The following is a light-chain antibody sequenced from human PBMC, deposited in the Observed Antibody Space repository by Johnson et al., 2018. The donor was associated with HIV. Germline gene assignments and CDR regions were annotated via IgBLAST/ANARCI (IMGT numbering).Light chain of an antibody. J-gene: IGLJ1*01. V-gene: IGLV1-51*02. CDR2: ENN. CDR3: GTWDSSPGAGHI. Sequence: QSVLTQPPSVSAAPGQKVTISCSGSSSDMGNYAVSWYQQLPGTAPKLLIYENNKRPSGIPDRFSGSKSGTSATLGITGLQTGDEDDYYCGTWDSSPGAGHICGTGTMVTVL. CDR1: SSDMGNYA.